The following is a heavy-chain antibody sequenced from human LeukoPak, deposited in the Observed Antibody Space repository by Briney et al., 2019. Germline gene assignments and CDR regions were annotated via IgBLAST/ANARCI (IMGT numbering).Heavy chain of an antibody. CDR1: GFTFSSYS. CDR3: ARDGGYSYGYGTY. V-gene: IGHV3-48*01. Sequence: GGSLRLSCAACGFTFSSYSRNWVRQAPGKGLEWVSYISSSSSTIYYADSVKGRFTISRDNAKNSLYLQMNSLRAEDTAVYYCARDGGYSYGYGTYWGQGTLVTVSS. J-gene: IGHJ4*02. D-gene: IGHD5-18*01. CDR2: ISSSSSTI.